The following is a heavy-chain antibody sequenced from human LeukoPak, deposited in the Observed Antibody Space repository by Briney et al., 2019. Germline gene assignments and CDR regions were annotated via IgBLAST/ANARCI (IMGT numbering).Heavy chain of an antibody. CDR3: VSIDTSGYYGDGMDV. V-gene: IGHV4-31*03. Sequence: SQTLSLTCTVSGGSISSGGYYWSWIRQHPGKGLEWIGSIYYSGSTYHNPSLKSRVSISGHASKNQLSLELSSVTAADTAVYYCVSIDTSGYYGDGMDVWGQGTTVIVSS. CDR1: GGSISSGGYY. D-gene: IGHD3-22*01. J-gene: IGHJ6*02. CDR2: IYYSGST.